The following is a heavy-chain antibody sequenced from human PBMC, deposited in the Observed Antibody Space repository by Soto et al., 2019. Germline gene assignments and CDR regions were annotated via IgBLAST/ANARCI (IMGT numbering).Heavy chain of an antibody. CDR3: ARSIVVVTALDY. Sequence: QVQLVQSGAEEKKPGASVKVSCKASGYTFTSNAMHWVRQAPGQRLEWIGWINAGNGNTKYSQKFQGRVTITRDTSASTAYMELSSLRSEDTAVYYCARSIVVVTALDYWGQGTLVTVSS. J-gene: IGHJ4*02. CDR1: GYTFTSNA. D-gene: IGHD2-21*02. V-gene: IGHV1-3*05. CDR2: INAGNGNT.